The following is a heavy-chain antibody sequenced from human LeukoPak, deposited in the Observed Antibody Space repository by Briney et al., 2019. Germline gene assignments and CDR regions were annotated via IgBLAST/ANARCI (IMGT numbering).Heavy chain of an antibody. J-gene: IGHJ4*02. CDR1: GFTFSSYA. Sequence: TGGSLRPSCAASGFTFSSYAMSWVRQAPGKGLEWVSAISGSGGSTYYADSVKGRFTISRDNSKNTLYLQMNSLRTEDTAVYYCAKARSAVRGVIGYFDYWGQGTLVTVSS. CDR2: ISGSGGST. CDR3: AKARSAVRGVIGYFDY. V-gene: IGHV3-23*01. D-gene: IGHD3-10*01.